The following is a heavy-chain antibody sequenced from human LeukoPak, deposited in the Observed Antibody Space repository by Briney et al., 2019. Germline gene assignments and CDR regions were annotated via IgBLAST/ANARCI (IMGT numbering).Heavy chain of an antibody. D-gene: IGHD5-18*01. J-gene: IGHJ5*02. CDR3: ARDAAMVTYWFDR. CDR1: GYTFTGYY. CDR2: INPNSGGT. V-gene: IGHV1-2*02. Sequence: ASVKVSFKASGYTFTGYYMHWVRQAPGQGLEWMGWINPNSGGTNYAQKFQGRVTITRDTSISTAYMELSRLRSDDTAVYYCARDAAMVTYWFDRWGRGTLVTVSS.